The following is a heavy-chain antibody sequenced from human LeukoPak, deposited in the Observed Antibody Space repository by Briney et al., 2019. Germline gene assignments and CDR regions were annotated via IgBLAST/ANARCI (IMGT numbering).Heavy chain of an antibody. CDR3: ARLLWFGELLYDY. Sequence: ASVKVSCKASGYTFTDHYMHWVRQAPGQGLEWMGWMNSKSGGTNYAQKFQDRVTMTRNTSISTAYMELSSLRSEDTAVYYCARLLWFGELLYDYWGQGTLVTVSS. V-gene: IGHV1-2*02. D-gene: IGHD3-10*01. J-gene: IGHJ4*02. CDR2: MNSKSGGT. CDR1: GYTFTDHY.